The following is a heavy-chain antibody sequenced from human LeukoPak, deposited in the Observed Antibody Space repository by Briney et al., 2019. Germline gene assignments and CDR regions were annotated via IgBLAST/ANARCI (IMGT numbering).Heavy chain of an antibody. V-gene: IGHV3-21*01. D-gene: IGHD6-19*01. J-gene: IGHJ4*02. Sequence: PGGSLRLSCAASGFIFRTYWMSWVRQAPGKGLEWVSSISSSSSYMYYADSVKGRFTISRDNAKNSLYLQMNSLRAEDTAVYYCARGRVVVAVSDYWGQGTLVTVSS. CDR2: ISSSSSYM. CDR1: GFIFRTYW. CDR3: ARGRVVVAVSDY.